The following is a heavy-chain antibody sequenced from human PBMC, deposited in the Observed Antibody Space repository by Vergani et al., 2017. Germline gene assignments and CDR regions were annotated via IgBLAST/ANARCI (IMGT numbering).Heavy chain of an antibody. D-gene: IGHD1-26*01. J-gene: IGHJ5*01. CDR3: AHSWNFGRRDWFDS. CDR1: ESTFSDYN. Sequence: QVQLMQSGPVMKKPGGSMKVSCQASESTFSDYNIHWVRQAPGQGLQWMGWISPKTGDTDYLQRFQDRVTMTRDASTKTGYLKMTRLTSDDTAIYYCAHSWNFGRRDWFDSWGPGTLVTVSS. CDR2: ISPKTGDT. V-gene: IGHV1-2*02.